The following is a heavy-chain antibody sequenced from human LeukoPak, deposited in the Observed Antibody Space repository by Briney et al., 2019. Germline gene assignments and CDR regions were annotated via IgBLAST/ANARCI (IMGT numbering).Heavy chain of an antibody. CDR2: INWNGGST. Sequence: GGSLRLSCAASGFTFDDYGMSWVRQAPGKGLEWVSGINWNGGSTGYADSVKGRSTISRDNAKNSLYLQMNSLRAEDTALYYCARGFYDILTGYYDYYYMDVWGKGTTVTVSS. J-gene: IGHJ6*03. CDR3: ARGFYDILTGYYDYYYMDV. D-gene: IGHD3-9*01. CDR1: GFTFDDYG. V-gene: IGHV3-20*04.